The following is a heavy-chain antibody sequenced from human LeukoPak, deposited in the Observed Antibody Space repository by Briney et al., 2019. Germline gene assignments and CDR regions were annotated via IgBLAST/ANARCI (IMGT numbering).Heavy chain of an antibody. CDR1: GGSISGSSYY. Sequence: SETLSLTCTVSGGSISGSSYYWGRIRQPPGKGLEWIGSIHYTGSTYYKPSLKSRVTISVDTSKNQFSLKLTSVTAADTAVYYCARPPGFSTSFWDWGQGTLVTVSS. CDR2: IHYTGST. CDR3: ARPPGFSTSFWD. D-gene: IGHD2-2*01. J-gene: IGHJ4*02. V-gene: IGHV4-39*01.